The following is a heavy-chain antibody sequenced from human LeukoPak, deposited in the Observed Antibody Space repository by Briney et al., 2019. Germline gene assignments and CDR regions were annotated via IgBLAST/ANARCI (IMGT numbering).Heavy chain of an antibody. Sequence: GGSLRLSCAASGFTFSSYLMHWVRQTPGKGLVWVSRINIDGSSTSYADSVKGRFTISRDNAKKTLYLQMNSLRAEDTAVYYCARDGYCSSTSCYPDIWGQGTLVSVSS. J-gene: IGHJ3*02. CDR1: GFTFSSYL. CDR2: INIDGSST. D-gene: IGHD2-2*03. CDR3: ARDGYCSSTSCYPDI. V-gene: IGHV3-74*01.